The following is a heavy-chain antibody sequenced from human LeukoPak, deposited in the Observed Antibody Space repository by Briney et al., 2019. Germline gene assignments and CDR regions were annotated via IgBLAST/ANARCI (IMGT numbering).Heavy chain of an antibody. Sequence: SETLSLTCAVYGGSFSGYYWSWIRQPPGKGLEWIGEINHSGTTNYNPSLKSRVTTSVDTSKNKFSLKLSSVTAADTAVYYCARTNNVFYYLDYWGQGTRVTVSS. CDR1: GGSFSGYY. CDR3: ARTNNVFYYLDY. J-gene: IGHJ4*02. D-gene: IGHD1/OR15-1a*01. CDR2: INHSGTT. V-gene: IGHV4-34*01.